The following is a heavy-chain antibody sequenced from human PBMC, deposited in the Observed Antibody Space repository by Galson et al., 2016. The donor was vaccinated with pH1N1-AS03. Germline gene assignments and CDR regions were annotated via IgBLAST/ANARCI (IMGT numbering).Heavy chain of an antibody. D-gene: IGHD3-10*01. Sequence: LRLSCAVSEFTINKASLNWVRQAPGKGLEWIGEINHSGDTTYNPSLESRVTISADTSTSQFSLKVTSVTAAVTALYYCWAYYYGSGTKNCYWGQGTLVTVSS. CDR3: WAYYYGSGTKNCY. V-gene: IGHV4-34*08. J-gene: IGHJ4*02. CDR2: INHSGDT. CDR1: EFTINKAS.